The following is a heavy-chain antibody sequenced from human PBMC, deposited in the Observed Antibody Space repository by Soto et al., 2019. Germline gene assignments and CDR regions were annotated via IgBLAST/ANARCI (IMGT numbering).Heavy chain of an antibody. J-gene: IGHJ6*03. Sequence: SETLSLTCTVSGGSISSYYWSWIRQPPGKGLECIGYMYYSGSTNYNPSLKSRVTISVDTSKNQFSLKLSSVTAADTAVYYCARGYYYYMDVWGKGTTVT. CDR1: GGSISSYY. V-gene: IGHV4-59*01. CDR2: MYYSGST. CDR3: ARGYYYYMDV.